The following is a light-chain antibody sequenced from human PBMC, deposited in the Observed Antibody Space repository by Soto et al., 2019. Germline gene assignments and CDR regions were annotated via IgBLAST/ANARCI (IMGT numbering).Light chain of an antibody. CDR3: QQYGSSPTRT. Sequence: EIVMTQSPVTLSASPGESATLSCRASQSVDHKVAWYQQTPGQAPRLXLVGSFARANGIPARFSGSGSGADLTLSISRLEPEDFAVYDCQQYGSSPTRTFGQGTKVDI. J-gene: IGKJ1*01. V-gene: IGKV3-20*01. CDR1: QSVDHK. CDR2: GSF.